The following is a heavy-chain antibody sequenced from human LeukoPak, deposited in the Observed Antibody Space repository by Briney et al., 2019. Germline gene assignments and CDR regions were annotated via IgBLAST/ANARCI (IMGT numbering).Heavy chain of an antibody. CDR3: ARDQEGLYYDFWSGYPLALDY. D-gene: IGHD3-3*01. Sequence: GGSLRLSCAASGFSFRSYGMHWVRQAPGKGLEWVAVIWHDGSNKYYADSVKGRLTISRDNSKDTLYLQMNSLRAEDTAVYYCARDQEGLYYDFWSGYPLALDYWGQGTLVTVSS. CDR2: IWHDGSNK. V-gene: IGHV3-33*01. J-gene: IGHJ4*02. CDR1: GFSFRSYG.